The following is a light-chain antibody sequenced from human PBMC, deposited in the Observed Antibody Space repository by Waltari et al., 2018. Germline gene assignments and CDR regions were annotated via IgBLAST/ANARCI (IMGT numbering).Light chain of an antibody. CDR1: QSLSRY. Sequence: IVLTQSPGTLSLSPGERATLSCRASQSLSRYLAWYQQKPGQAPRLLIYAASSRATGIPDRFGGSGSGTDFSLTISRLEPEDFAVYYCQNHERLPAMFGQGTKVEIK. CDR3: QNHERLPAM. V-gene: IGKV3-20*01. J-gene: IGKJ1*01. CDR2: AAS.